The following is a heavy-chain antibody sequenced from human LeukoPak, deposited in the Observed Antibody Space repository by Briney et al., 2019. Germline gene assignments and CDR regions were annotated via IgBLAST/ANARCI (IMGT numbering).Heavy chain of an antibody. CDR2: IYTSGST. CDR1: GGSFSGYY. Sequence: SETLSLTCAVYGGSFSGYYWSWIRQPPGKGLEWIGRIYTSGSTNYNPSLKSRVTMSVDTSKNQFSLKLSSVTAADTAVYYCATTVTTGLAPDYWGQGTLVTVSS. J-gene: IGHJ4*02. CDR3: ATTVTTGLAPDY. D-gene: IGHD4-17*01. V-gene: IGHV4-59*10.